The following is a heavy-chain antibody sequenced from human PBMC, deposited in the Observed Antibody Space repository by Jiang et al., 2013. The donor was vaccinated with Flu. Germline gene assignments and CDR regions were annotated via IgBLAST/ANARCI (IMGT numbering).Heavy chain of an antibody. Sequence: GSGLVKPSETLSLTCTVSGGSISSSSYYWGWIRQPPGKGLEWIGSISYSGSTYYNPSLKSRLTMSVDSSNNQFSLKLSSVTAADTAVYYCARFGDPFVAFDYWGQGTLVTVSS. CDR3: ARFGDPFVAFDY. CDR2: ISYSGST. D-gene: IGHD4-17*01. V-gene: IGHV4-39*01. J-gene: IGHJ4*02. CDR1: GGSISSSSYY.